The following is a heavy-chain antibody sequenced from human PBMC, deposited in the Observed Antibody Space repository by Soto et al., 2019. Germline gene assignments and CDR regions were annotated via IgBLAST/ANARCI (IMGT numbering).Heavy chain of an antibody. Sequence: EVQLVESGGDLVQPGGSLRLSCAASGFIFSDYTMTWFRQAPGRGLEFVSHISSSGDAIFYAESVKGRFTVSRDNAKNSLYLQMNSLRDDDTAVYFCARDHGGSTWFVGVYYFFGMDVWGQGTAVTVSS. CDR1: GFIFSDYT. CDR3: ARDHGGSTWFVGVYYFFGMDV. J-gene: IGHJ6*02. D-gene: IGHD6-13*01. V-gene: IGHV3-48*02. CDR2: ISSSGDAI.